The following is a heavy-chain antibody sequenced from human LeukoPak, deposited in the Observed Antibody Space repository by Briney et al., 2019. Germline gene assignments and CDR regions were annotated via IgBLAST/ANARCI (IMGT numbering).Heavy chain of an antibody. J-gene: IGHJ4*02. D-gene: IGHD3-22*01. CDR3: AGQFDSGGSYFY. V-gene: IGHV4-38-2*02. CDR1: GSVYSISGGYY. Sequence: TSETLSLTCTVSGSVYSISGGYYWGWIRQPPGKGLEWIGSIYHSGSTYYNPSLKSRLTISVDTSKNQFSLKLNSVTAADTAVYYCAGQFDSGGSYFYWGQGTLVTVSS. CDR2: IYHSGST.